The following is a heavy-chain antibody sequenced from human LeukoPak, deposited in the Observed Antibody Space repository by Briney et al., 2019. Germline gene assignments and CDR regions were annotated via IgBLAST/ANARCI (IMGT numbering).Heavy chain of an antibody. CDR1: GGSISGYY. V-gene: IGHV4-4*07. J-gene: IGHJ3*02. Sequence: PSETLSLTCTVSGGSISGYYWSWIRQPAGKGLEWIGRIYTSGNTNYNPSLKSRVTMSVDTSENQFSLKLRSVTAADTAVYYCARDDYDSEAFDIWGQGTMVTVSS. D-gene: IGHD3-22*01. CDR2: IYTSGNT. CDR3: ARDDYDSEAFDI.